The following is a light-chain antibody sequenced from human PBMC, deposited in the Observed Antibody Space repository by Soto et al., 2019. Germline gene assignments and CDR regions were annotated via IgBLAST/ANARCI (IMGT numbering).Light chain of an antibody. J-gene: IGLJ1*01. CDR1: SSDVGGYNY. CDR2: HVS. CDR3: RSYASSSTLYV. Sequence: QSALTQPASVSGSPGQSITISCTGTSSDVGGYNYVSWYQQHPGKAPKLMIYHVSNRHSGVSNRFSGSKSGNTASLTISGLQAEDEADYYCRSYASSSTLYVFGAGTKVTVL. V-gene: IGLV2-14*03.